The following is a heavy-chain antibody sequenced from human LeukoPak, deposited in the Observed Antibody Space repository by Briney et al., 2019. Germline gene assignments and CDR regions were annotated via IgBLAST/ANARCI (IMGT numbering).Heavy chain of an antibody. CDR2: IYYSGRT. V-gene: IGHV4-39*01. D-gene: IGHD1-1*01. CDR1: GYSISTTSHY. Sequence: PSETLSLTCGVSGYSISTTSHYWGWIRQPPGGGLEWIGSIYYSGRTYYNPSLKSRVTISVDTSKNQFSLTLSSVTAADTAVYYRARHDGTVTLNWFDPWGQGTLVTVSS. CDR3: ARHDGTVTLNWFDP. J-gene: IGHJ5*02.